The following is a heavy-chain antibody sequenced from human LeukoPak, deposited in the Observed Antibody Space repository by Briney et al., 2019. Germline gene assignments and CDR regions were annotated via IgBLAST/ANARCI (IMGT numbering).Heavy chain of an antibody. CDR3: ASSSYSSSSF. V-gene: IGHV3-7*01. J-gene: IGHJ4*02. D-gene: IGHD6-6*01. CDR2: INQDGRQI. CDR1: GFTFSTYW. Sequence: PGGSLRLSCTASGFTFSTYWMIWARQAPGKGLEWVANINQDGRQIFYGGSVEGRFHIPRDNAKDSLFLQINSLRAEDTVLYYCASSSYSSSSFWGQGTLVTVSS.